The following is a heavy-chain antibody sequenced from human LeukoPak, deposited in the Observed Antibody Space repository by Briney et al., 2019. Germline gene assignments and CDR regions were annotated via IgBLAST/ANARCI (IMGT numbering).Heavy chain of an antibody. CDR2: IYYSGST. CDR3: ARGGYSYGYWSFDY. CDR1: GGSISSYY. V-gene: IGHV4-59*01. J-gene: IGHJ4*02. Sequence: SETLSLTCAVSGGSISSYYWSWIRQPPGKGLEWIGYIYYSGSTNYNPSLKSRVTISVDTSKNPFSLKLSSVTAADTAAYYCARGGYSYGYWSFDYWGQGTLVTVSS. D-gene: IGHD5-18*01.